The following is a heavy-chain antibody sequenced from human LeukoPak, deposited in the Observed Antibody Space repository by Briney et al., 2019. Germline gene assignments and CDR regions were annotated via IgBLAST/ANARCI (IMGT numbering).Heavy chain of an antibody. CDR3: ATQNFDY. Sequence: PGGSLRLSCAASGFTLSSYAMSWVRQAPGQGLEWVSTISDSGGSTYYADSVKGRFTLSRDNSKSTLSLQMNSLRADDTAVYYCATQNFDYWGQRTLVTVSS. J-gene: IGHJ4*02. V-gene: IGHV3-23*01. CDR2: ISDSGGST. CDR1: GFTLSSYA.